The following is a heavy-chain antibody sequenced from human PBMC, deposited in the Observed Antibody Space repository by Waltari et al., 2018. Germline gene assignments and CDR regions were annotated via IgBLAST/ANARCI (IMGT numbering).Heavy chain of an antibody. V-gene: IGHV1-2*02. J-gene: IGHJ4*02. D-gene: IGHD3-16*01. CDR3: ARWPALSADPYYFDY. Sequence: QVQLVQSGAEVKKPGASVRVSCKTSGYTFIDYYIHWVRQAPGEGLEWMGVGIPKSGGTSYPQKFKDRVTMTRDTSISTAYMELSRLTFDDTAVYFCARWPALSADPYYFDYWGQGTLVTVSS. CDR1: GYTFIDYY. CDR2: GIPKSGGT.